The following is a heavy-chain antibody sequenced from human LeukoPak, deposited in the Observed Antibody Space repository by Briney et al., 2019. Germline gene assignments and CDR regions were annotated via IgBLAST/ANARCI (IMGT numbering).Heavy chain of an antibody. CDR1: GFAFDEHG. Sequence: PGGSLRLSCTASGFAFDEHGMSWLRQVPGKGLEWVSGINWSGRSTGYADPLRGRFTISRDNAKNSLYLQMDSLRAEDTALYYCARAPITSPFYFDYWGQGTLVTVSS. V-gene: IGHV3-20*04. CDR2: INWSGRST. CDR3: ARAPITSPFYFDY. J-gene: IGHJ4*02. D-gene: IGHD2-2*01.